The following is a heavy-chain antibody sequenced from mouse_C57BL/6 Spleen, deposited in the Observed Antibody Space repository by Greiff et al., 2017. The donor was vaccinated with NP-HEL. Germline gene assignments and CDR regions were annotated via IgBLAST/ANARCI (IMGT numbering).Heavy chain of an antibody. D-gene: IGHD1-1*01. CDR3: ARYPISPYYCSSYFDY. J-gene: IGHJ2*01. V-gene: IGHV7-3*01. CDR2: IRNKANGYTT. Sequence: EVQLVESGGGLVQPGGSLSLSCAASGFTFTDYYMSWVRQPPGKALEWLGFIRNKANGYTTEYSASVKGRFTISRDNSHSILYLQMNALRAEDSSTYYCARYPISPYYCSSYFDYWGQGTTLTVSS. CDR1: GFTFTDYY.